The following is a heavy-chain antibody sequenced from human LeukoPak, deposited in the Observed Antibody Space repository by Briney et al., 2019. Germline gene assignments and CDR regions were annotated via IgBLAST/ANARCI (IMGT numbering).Heavy chain of an antibody. Sequence: SETLSLTCAVYGGSFSGYYWSWIRQPPGKGLEWIGEINHSGSTNYNPSLKSRVTISVDTSKNQFSLKLSSVTAADTAVYYCARDFLDFDWLLFDYWGQGTLVTVSS. CDR1: GGSFSGYY. J-gene: IGHJ4*02. CDR3: ARDFLDFDWLLFDY. D-gene: IGHD3-9*01. CDR2: INHSGST. V-gene: IGHV4-34*01.